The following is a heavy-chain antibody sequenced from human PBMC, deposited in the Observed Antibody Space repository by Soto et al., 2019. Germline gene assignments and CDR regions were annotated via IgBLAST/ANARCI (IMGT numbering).Heavy chain of an antibody. J-gene: IGHJ3*02. V-gene: IGHV3-33*01. CDR2: IWYDGSNK. CDR3: ARGSGGWNDAFDI. Sequence: GGSLRLSCAASGFTFSSYGMHWVRQAPGKGLEWVAVIWYDGSNKYYADSVKGRFTISRDNSKNTLYLQMNSLRAEDTAVYYCARGSGGWNDAFDIWGQGTMVTVSS. CDR1: GFTFSSYG. D-gene: IGHD6-19*01.